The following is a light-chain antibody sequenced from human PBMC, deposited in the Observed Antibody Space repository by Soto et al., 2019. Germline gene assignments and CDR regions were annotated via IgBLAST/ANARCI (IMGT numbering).Light chain of an antibody. V-gene: IGKV3-20*01. CDR3: QQYAGSPST. CDR1: QSVTSY. J-gene: IGKJ1*01. Sequence: EILVTQSPCTLSLSPGERATLSRRASQSVTSYLAWYQQKPGQAPSLLIYGASSRATGIPDRFSGSGSGTDFTLTISRLEPEDFAVYFCQQYAGSPSTFGHGTKVDIK. CDR2: GAS.